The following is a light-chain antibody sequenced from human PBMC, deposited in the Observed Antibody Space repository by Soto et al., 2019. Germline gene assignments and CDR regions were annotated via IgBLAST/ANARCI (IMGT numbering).Light chain of an antibody. CDR3: QEYIHWPPGM. J-gene: IGKJ1*01. CDR2: GVS. CDR1: QSVSSSF. Sequence: EIVLTQSPGTLSLSPGERATLSCRASQSVSSSFLAWYQQRPGQAPRLLIHGVSSRATGIPDRFSGSGSGTDFTLTISSLQSEDFAVYYCQEYIHWPPGMFGPGTTVDIK. V-gene: IGKV3-20*01.